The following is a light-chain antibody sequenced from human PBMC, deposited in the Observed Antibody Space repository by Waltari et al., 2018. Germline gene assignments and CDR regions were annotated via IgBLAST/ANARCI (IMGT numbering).Light chain of an antibody. CDR2: LNN. CDR3: STWDDSLNNVV. V-gene: IGLV1-44*01. CDR1: SSNIRSNV. J-gene: IGLJ3*02. Sequence: QSVLIQPPSASGTPGQRVTISCSGSSSNIRSNVVRRYQPFPGTAPRLLISLNNERPSGVSDRFSGSKSGTSASLAISGLQSGDEADYYCSTWDDSLNNVVFGGGTKLTVL.